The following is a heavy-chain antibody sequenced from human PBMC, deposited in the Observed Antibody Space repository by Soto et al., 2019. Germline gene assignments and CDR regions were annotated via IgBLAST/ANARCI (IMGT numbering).Heavy chain of an antibody. Sequence: GGSLRLSCAASGFTFSSYGMHWVRQAPGKGLEWVAVIWYDGSNKYYADSVKGRFTISRDNSKNTLYLQMNSLRAEDTAVYYCARDLRDIYDSSGYFDYWGQGTLVTVSS. D-gene: IGHD3-22*01. V-gene: IGHV3-33*01. J-gene: IGHJ4*02. CDR3: ARDLRDIYDSSGYFDY. CDR1: GFTFSSYG. CDR2: IWYDGSNK.